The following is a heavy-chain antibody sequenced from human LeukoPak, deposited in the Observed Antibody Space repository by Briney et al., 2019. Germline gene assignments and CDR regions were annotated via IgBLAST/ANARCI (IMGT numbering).Heavy chain of an antibody. CDR3: ARAITMVRGVIRYFDY. J-gene: IGHJ4*02. CDR1: GFTFSSYA. Sequence: GGSLRLSCAASGFTFSSYAMSWVRQAPGKGLEWVSVIYSGGSTYYADSVKGRFTISRDNSKNTLYLQMNSLRAEDTAVYYCARAITMVRGVIRYFDYWGQGTLVTVSS. V-gene: IGHV3-53*01. D-gene: IGHD3-10*01. CDR2: IYSGGST.